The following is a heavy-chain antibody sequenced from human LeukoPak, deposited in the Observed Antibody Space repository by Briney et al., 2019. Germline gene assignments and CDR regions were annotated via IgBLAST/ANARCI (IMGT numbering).Heavy chain of an antibody. V-gene: IGHV3-48*04. CDR3: ARSGRSSGWYWDY. CDR2: ISYSGSTI. Sequence: PGRSLRLSCAASGITFSSYAMHWIRQAPGKGLEWVSYISYSGSTIFYADSVKGRFTISRDNAKNSLYLQMNSLRAEDTAVYYCARSGRSSGWYWDYWGQGTLVTVSS. D-gene: IGHD6-19*01. J-gene: IGHJ4*02. CDR1: GITFSSYA.